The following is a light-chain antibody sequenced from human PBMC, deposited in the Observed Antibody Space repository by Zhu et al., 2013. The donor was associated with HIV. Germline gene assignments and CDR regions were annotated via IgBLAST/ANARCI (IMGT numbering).Light chain of an antibody. CDR3: QQYGNSPRT. V-gene: IGKV3-20*01. CDR2: GAS. Sequence: EIVLRQSPGILSLSPGERATLSCRASQSVSSNYLAWYQQKPGQAPRLLIYGASVRATGIPDRFSGSGSGTDFTLTISGLEPEDFAVYHCQQYGNSPRTFGQGPKVEIK. CDR1: QSVSSNY. J-gene: IGKJ1*01.